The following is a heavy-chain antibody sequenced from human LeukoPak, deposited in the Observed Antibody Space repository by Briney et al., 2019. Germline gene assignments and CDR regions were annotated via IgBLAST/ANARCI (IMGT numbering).Heavy chain of an antibody. D-gene: IGHD5-18*01. CDR3: AKHLHLWASFDS. Sequence: GGSLRLSCAASGFTSSSSTMSWVRQAPGKGPEWVSTIGTSNAGTYYADSVKGRFTISRDNPRNTLYLHMTSLRAEDTAIYYCAKHLHLWASFDSWGQGTLVTVSS. CDR2: IGTSNAGT. CDR1: GFTSSSST. J-gene: IGHJ4*02. V-gene: IGHV3-23*01.